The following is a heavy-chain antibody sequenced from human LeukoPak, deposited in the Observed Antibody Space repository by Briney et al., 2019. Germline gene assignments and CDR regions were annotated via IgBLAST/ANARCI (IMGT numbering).Heavy chain of an antibody. CDR3: TRGSDGGFDI. CDR1: GFTLSSSS. D-gene: IGHD4-23*01. CDR2: IKSDGRNT. J-gene: IGHJ3*02. Sequence: PGGSLRLSCAASGFTLSSSSMDWVRQAPGEGLVWVSRIKSDGRNTFYAHSVKGRFTISRDNAKNTLYLQMSSLRAEDTAVYYCTRGSDGGFDIWGQGTMVTVSS. V-gene: IGHV3-74*01.